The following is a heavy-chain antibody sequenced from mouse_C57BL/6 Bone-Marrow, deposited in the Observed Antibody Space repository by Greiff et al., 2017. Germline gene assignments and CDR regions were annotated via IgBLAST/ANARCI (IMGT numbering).Heavy chain of an antibody. D-gene: IGHD2-2*01. CDR3: ARHTKVTTDAMDD. CDR2: ISSGGSYT. CDR1: GFTFSSYG. Sequence: EVLLVEPGGDLVKPGASLKLSCAASGFTFSSYGMSWVRQTPDKRLEWVATISSGGSYTYYPDSVKGRVTVSRDNAKNTLYLQMSSLKSEDTAMYYCARHTKVTTDAMDDWGQGTSVTVSA. V-gene: IGHV5-6*01. J-gene: IGHJ4*01.